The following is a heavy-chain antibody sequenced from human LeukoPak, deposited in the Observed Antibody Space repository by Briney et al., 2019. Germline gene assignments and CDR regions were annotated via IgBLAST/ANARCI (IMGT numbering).Heavy chain of an antibody. CDR3: AKGGYDYVEMGYFDY. D-gene: IGHD5-12*01. CDR2: IIASSGST. V-gene: IGHV3-23*01. CDR1: GFSFSNYA. Sequence: GGSLTLSCASSGFSFSNYAMGWVGQAQGKGLEWVSLIIASSGSTFYADPVKGRFTISRDNSKNTLYLQMNSLTAEDTAVYYCAKGGYDYVEMGYFDYWGQGTLVTVSS. J-gene: IGHJ4*02.